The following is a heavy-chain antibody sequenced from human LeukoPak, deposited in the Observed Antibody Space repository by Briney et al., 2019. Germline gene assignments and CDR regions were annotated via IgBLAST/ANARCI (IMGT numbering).Heavy chain of an antibody. V-gene: IGHV3-66*01. CDR3: ARKPHYGGNLY. CDR1: GFTVSSNY. Sequence: GGSLRLSCAASGFTVSSNYMSWVRQAPGKGLEWVSVIYSGGSTYYADSVKGRFTISRDNSKNTLYLQMNSLRAEDTAVYDCARKPHYGGNLYWGQGTLVTVSS. CDR2: IYSGGST. J-gene: IGHJ4*02. D-gene: IGHD4-17*01.